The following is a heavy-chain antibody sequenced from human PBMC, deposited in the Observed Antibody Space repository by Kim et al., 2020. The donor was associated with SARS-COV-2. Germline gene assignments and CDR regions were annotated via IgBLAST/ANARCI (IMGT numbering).Heavy chain of an antibody. CDR1: GGSISSGGYY. D-gene: IGHD6-19*01. V-gene: IGHV4-31*03. Sequence: SETLSLTCTVSGGSISSGGYYWSWIRQHPGKGLEWIGYIYYSGSTYYNPSLKSRVTISVDTSKNQFSLKLSSVTAADTAVYYCARGGSGWDPVPNWFDPWGQGTLVTVSS. CDR2: IYYSGST. CDR3: ARGGSGWDPVPNWFDP. J-gene: IGHJ5*02.